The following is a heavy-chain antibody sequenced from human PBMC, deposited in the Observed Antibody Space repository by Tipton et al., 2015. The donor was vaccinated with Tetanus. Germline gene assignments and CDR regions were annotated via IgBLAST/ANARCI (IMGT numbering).Heavy chain of an antibody. V-gene: IGHV4-39*01. Sequence: TLSLTCTVSGGSISSSNYYWGWIRQPPGKGLEWIGSIYHSGTTYYKPSLRSRVTMSVDTSKIQFSLKLSSVTAADTAVYYYARLSSTANDAHAFDIWGQGTMVTVSS. J-gene: IGHJ3*02. D-gene: IGHD2-21*02. CDR3: ARLSSTANDAHAFDI. CDR2: IYHSGTT. CDR1: GGSISSSNYY.